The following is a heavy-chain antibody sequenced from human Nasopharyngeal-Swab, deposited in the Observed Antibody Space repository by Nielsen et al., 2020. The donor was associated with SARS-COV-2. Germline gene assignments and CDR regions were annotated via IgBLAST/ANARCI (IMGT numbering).Heavy chain of an antibody. Sequence: GESLKISCAASGFTFSSYGMHWVRQAPGKGLEWVAVIWYDGSNKYYADSVKGRFTISRDNSKNTLYLQMNSLRAEDTAVYYCARDRGARDIVVVPATTRYYYYGMDVWGQGTTVTVSS. CDR2: IWYDGSNK. D-gene: IGHD2-2*01. J-gene: IGHJ6*02. CDR1: GFTFSSYG. CDR3: ARDRGARDIVVVPATTRYYYYGMDV. V-gene: IGHV3-33*01.